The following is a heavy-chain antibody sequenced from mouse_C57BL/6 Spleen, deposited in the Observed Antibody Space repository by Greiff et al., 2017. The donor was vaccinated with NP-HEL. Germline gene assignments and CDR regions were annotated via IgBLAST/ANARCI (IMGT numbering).Heavy chain of an antibody. CDR3: ARSLVDYGSPAY. V-gene: IGHV1-19*01. CDR1: GYTFTDYY. CDR2: INPYNGGT. J-gene: IGHJ3*01. D-gene: IGHD1-1*01. Sequence: VQLQQSGPVLVKPGASVKMSCKASGYTFTDYYMNWVKQSHGKSLEWIGVINPYNGGTSYNQKFKGKATLTVDKSSSTAYMELNSLTSEDSAVYYCARSLVDYGSPAYWGQGTLVTVSA.